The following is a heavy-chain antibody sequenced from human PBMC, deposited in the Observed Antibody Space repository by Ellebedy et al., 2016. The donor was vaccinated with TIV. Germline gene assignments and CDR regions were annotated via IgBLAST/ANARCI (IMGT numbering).Heavy chain of an antibody. V-gene: IGHV3-11*06. CDR1: GFIFSDYY. CDR2: ISSSSTYT. J-gene: IGHJ4*02. Sequence: GGSLRLSCAASGFIFSDYYMSWIRQAPGRGLEWVSYISSSSTYTNYADSVKGRFTISRDNAKNSLYLQMNSLRAEDTAVYYCARDGIVGGPTEYYFDSWGQGTLVTVSS. CDR3: ARDGIVGGPTEYYFDS. D-gene: IGHD1-26*01.